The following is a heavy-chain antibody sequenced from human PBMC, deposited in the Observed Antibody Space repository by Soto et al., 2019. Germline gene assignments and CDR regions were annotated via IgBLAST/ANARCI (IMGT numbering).Heavy chain of an antibody. CDR3: AIGGGQIYYKGLDV. V-gene: IGHV3-11*01. D-gene: IGHD3-10*01. CDR1: GFFFSDYY. J-gene: IGHJ6*02. CDR2: ISGTGDTK. Sequence: QVQLVESGGTLVKPRGSLRLSCAASGFFFSDYYLSWIRQAPGKGLECVAYISGTGDTKYYADSVEGRFTISRDNPKSSLYLHMKSLRAEDAAVYYCAIGGGQIYYKGLDVWGQGTTVTVSS.